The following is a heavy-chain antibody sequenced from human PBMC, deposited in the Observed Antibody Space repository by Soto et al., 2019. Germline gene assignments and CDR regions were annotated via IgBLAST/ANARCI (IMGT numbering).Heavy chain of an antibody. CDR2: ISYSGNT. V-gene: IGHV4-59*01. CDR1: DGYIINFY. D-gene: IGHD3-10*01. CDR3: ARDYRGIDYAGSFYYYGLDV. Sequence: ATLCLTCTVSDGYIINFYGSWIRQPPGKGLEWIGYISYSGNTNYNPSLKSRVSISVDTSKNQLSLNLTSVTAADTAIYFCARDYRGIDYAGSFYYYGLDVWGQGTEVTVSS. J-gene: IGHJ6*02.